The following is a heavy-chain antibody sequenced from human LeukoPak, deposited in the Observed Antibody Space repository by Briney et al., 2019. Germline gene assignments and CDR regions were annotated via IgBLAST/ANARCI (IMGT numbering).Heavy chain of an antibody. CDR1: GGTFSSYT. J-gene: IGHJ4*02. CDR3: STLGHDSNGYHRPTDY. Sequence: SVKVSCKASGGTFSSYTISWVRQAPGQGLEWMGRVVPIFGTTNYAQKFQDRVTITADKSTSTAYMQLSSLTSEDTAVYYCSTLGHDSNGYHRPTDYWGQGTLVTVSS. D-gene: IGHD3-22*01. V-gene: IGHV1-69*08. CDR2: VVPIFGTT.